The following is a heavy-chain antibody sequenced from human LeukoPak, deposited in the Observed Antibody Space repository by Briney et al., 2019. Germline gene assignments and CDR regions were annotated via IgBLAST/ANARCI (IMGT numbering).Heavy chain of an antibody. D-gene: IGHD6-6*01. CDR1: GFTFSSYW. CDR3: ARKIAARQNWFDP. CDR2: IKQDGSEK. Sequence: GGSLRLSCAASGFTFSSYWMSWVRQAPGKGLEWVANIKQDGSEKYYVDSVKGRFTISRDNAKNSLYLQMNGLRAEDTAVYYCARKIAARQNWFDPWGQGTLVTVSS. J-gene: IGHJ5*02. V-gene: IGHV3-7*01.